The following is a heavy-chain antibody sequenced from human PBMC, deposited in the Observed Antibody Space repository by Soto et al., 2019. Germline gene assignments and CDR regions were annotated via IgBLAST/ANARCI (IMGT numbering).Heavy chain of an antibody. Sequence: SETLSLTCTVSGGSVSSGSYYWSWIRQPPGKGLEWIGYIYYSGSTNYNPSLKSRVTISVDTSKNQFSLKLSSVTAADTAVYYCARDHVVRGVINWFDPWGQGTLVTVSS. CDR3: ARDHVVRGVINWFDP. CDR2: IYYSGST. J-gene: IGHJ5*02. D-gene: IGHD3-10*01. CDR1: GGSVSSGSYY. V-gene: IGHV4-61*01.